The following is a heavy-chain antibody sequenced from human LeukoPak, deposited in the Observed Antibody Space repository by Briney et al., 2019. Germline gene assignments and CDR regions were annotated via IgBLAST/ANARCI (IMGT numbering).Heavy chain of an antibody. Sequence: GASVKVSCKTSGYTFSSYEINWVRQATGRGLEWVGWMNPKTGKTAYARNLQGRVTIPRDPSISTAYMDLSGLRSEDTAVYYCARIRPVTTGLKGYYFDYWGQGTLVTVSS. CDR1: GYTFSSYE. CDR2: MNPKTGKT. CDR3: ARIRPVTTGLKGYYFDY. V-gene: IGHV1-8*01. D-gene: IGHD1-1*01. J-gene: IGHJ4*02.